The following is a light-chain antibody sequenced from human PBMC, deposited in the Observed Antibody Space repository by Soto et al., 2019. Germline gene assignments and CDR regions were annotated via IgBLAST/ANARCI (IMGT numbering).Light chain of an antibody. CDR2: DAA. V-gene: IGKV1-5*01. CDR1: QAISGY. J-gene: IGKJ4*01. CDR3: QQYSSYPLT. Sequence: DIQMTQSPSTLSASVADRVTIACRASQAISGYLAWYQRKPGKAPKLLIYDAANLQTGVSSRFSGSGSGTEFTLTINSLQPDDFATYYCQQYSSYPLTFGGGTKVGIK.